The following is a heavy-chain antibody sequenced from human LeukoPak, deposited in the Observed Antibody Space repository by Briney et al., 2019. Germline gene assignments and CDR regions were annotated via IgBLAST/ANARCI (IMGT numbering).Heavy chain of an antibody. CDR3: ARDQDYEGTGYYYGMDV. D-gene: IGHD3-22*01. CDR2: IYSGGST. V-gene: IGHV3-53*01. J-gene: IGHJ6*02. Sequence: GGSLRLSCAASGFTVSSNYMSWVRQAPGKGLEWVSVIYSGGSTYYADSVKGRFTISRDNSKNTLYLQMNSLRAEDTAVYYCARDQDYEGTGYYYGMDVWGQGTTVTVSS. CDR1: GFTVSSNY.